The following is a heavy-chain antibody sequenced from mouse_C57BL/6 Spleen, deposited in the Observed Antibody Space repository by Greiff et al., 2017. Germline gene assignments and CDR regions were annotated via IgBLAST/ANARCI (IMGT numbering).Heavy chain of an antibody. V-gene: IGHV1-82*01. CDR1: GYAFSSSW. CDR2: IYPGDGDT. CDR3: ARSLTGAFAY. D-gene: IGHD4-1*01. J-gene: IGHJ3*01. Sequence: QVQLQQSGPELVKPGASVKISCKASGYAFSSSWMNWVKQRPGKGLEWIGRIYPGDGDTNYNGKFKGKATLTADKSSSTAYMQLSSLTSEDSAVYFCARSLTGAFAYWGQGTLVTVSA.